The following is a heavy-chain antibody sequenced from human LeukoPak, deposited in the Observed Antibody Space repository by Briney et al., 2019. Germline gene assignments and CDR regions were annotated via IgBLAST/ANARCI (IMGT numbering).Heavy chain of an antibody. D-gene: IGHD3-3*01. CDR3: ARVKGDYDFWSGYWKYYYGMDV. CDR1: GYTFTSYD. CDR2: MNPNSGNT. Sequence: ASVKVSCKASGYTFTSYDINWVRQATGQGLEWMGWMNPNSGNTGYAQKFQGRVTMTRNTSISTAYMELSSLRSEDTAVYYCARVKGDYDFWSGYWKYYYGMDVWGQGTTVTVSS. V-gene: IGHV1-8*01. J-gene: IGHJ6*02.